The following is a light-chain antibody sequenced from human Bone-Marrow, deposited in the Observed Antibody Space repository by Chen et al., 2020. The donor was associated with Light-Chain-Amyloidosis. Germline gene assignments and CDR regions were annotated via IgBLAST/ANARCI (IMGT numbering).Light chain of an antibody. CDR1: QSLLYTSNNKNC. CDR2: WAS. CDR3: QQYYSSPRWT. J-gene: IGKJ1*01. Sequence: DIVMTQSPDSLAVSLGERATINCKSSQSLLYTSNNKNCLTWYQQKPGQPPKLLIHWASTRESGVPDRFSGSGSGTDFTLTISSLQAEDVAVYYCQQYYSSPRWTFGQGTRVEIK. V-gene: IGKV4-1*01.